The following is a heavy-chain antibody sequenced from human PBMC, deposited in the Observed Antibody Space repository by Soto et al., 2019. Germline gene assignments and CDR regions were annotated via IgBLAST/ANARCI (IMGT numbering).Heavy chain of an antibody. CDR2: FDPEDGET. Sequence: GASVKVSCKVSGYTLTELSMHCVLRSPVKWLDWMGGFDPEDGETIYAQKFQGRVTMTEDTSTDTAYMELSSLRSEDTAVYYCATIVSMYYYDSSGYCYYFDYWGQGTLVTVSS. J-gene: IGHJ4*02. D-gene: IGHD3-22*01. CDR3: ATIVSMYYYDSSGYCYYFDY. CDR1: GYTLTELS. V-gene: IGHV1-24*01.